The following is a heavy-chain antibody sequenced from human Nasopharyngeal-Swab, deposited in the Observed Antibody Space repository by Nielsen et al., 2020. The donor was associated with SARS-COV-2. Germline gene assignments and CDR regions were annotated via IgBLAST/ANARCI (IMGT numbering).Heavy chain of an antibody. CDR2: IYSGGSST. J-gene: IGHJ4*02. Sequence: GGSLRLSCAPSGFTFSSYAMSWVRQAPGKGLEWVSVIYSGGSSTYYADSVKGRFTISRDNSKNTLYLQMNSLRAEDTAVYYYAKWSHYDFWSGYSNWGQGTLVTVSS. V-gene: IGHV3-23*03. D-gene: IGHD3-3*01. CDR1: GFTFSSYA. CDR3: AKWSHYDFWSGYSN.